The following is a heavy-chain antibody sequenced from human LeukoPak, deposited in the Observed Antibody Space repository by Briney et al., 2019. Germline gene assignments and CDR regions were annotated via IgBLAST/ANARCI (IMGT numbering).Heavy chain of an antibody. CDR3: AKVTYSSGWSPFDY. Sequence: PGRSLRLSCAASGFTFSSYGMHWVRQAPGKGLEWVAVISYDGSNKYYADSVKGRFTISRDNSKNTLYLQMNSLRAEDTAVYYCAKVTYSSGWSPFDYWGQGTLVTVSS. CDR2: ISYDGSNK. V-gene: IGHV3-30*18. D-gene: IGHD6-19*01. J-gene: IGHJ4*02. CDR1: GFTFSSYG.